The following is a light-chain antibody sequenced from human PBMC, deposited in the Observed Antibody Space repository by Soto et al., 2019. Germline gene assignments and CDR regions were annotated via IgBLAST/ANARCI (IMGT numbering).Light chain of an antibody. V-gene: IGKV3-11*01. CDR3: QQRSNWPPM. Sequence: EIVLTQSPATLSLSPAERATLSCGASQSVSSYLAWYQQKPGQAPRLLIYDASNRATGIPARFSGSGSGTDFTLTISSLEPEDFAVYYCQQRSNWPPMFGQGTKVDIK. CDR1: QSVSSY. CDR2: DAS. J-gene: IGKJ1*01.